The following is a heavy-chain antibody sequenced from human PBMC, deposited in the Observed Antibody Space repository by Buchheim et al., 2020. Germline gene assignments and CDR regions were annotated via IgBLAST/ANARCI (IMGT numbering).Heavy chain of an antibody. CDR3: ARDSARPTGEKNYYYYYGMDV. D-gene: IGHD1-14*01. J-gene: IGHJ6*02. V-gene: IGHV3-11*01. CDR2: ISSSGSTI. CDR1: GFTFSDYY. Sequence: QVQLVESGGGLVKPGGSLRLSCAASGFTFSDYYMSWIRQAPGKGLEWVSYISSSGSTIYYADSVKGRFTISRDNAKNSLYLQMNSLRAEDTAVYYCARDSARPTGEKNYYYYYGMDVWGQGTTVTVSS.